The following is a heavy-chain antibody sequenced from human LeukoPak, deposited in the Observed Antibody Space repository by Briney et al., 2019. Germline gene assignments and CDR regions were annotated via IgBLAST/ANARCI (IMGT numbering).Heavy chain of an antibody. CDR2: ISGSGDYS. Sequence: GGSLRLSCAASGFTFSNYVMNWVRQAPGRGLEWVSAISGSGDYSNSADSVKGRFTISRDNSENTLYLQMNSLRAEDTGVYYCAKDFSAGGNYGYGRFDPWGQGTLVTVSS. CDR3: AKDFSAGGNYGYGRFDP. V-gene: IGHV3-23*01. J-gene: IGHJ5*02. D-gene: IGHD4-17*01. CDR1: GFTFSNYV.